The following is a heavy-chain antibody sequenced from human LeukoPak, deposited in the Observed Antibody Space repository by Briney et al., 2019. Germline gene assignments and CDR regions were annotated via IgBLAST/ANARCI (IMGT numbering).Heavy chain of an antibody. J-gene: IGHJ6*03. CDR1: RFTFYEYG. D-gene: IGHD3-16*02. CDR2: INWNGRSI. V-gene: IGHV3-20*04. Sequence: PGGSLRLSCAASRFTFYEYGMSWVRQTAGKGLEWVSGINWNGRSIVYADSVKGRFTVSRDNAKSSLYLQMNSLRAEDTAFYYCARVSSGTKGGYRRGYYYYMDVWGKGTTVTVSS. CDR3: ARVSSGTKGGYRRGYYYYMDV.